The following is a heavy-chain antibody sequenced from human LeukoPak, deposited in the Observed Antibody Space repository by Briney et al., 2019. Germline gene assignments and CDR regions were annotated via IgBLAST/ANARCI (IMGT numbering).Heavy chain of an antibody. Sequence: SETLSLTCTVSGGSISSYYWSWIRQPTGKGLEWIGYIYYSGSINYNPSLKSRVTISVDTSKNQFSLKLSSVTAADTAVYYCARLHDSSGFLAYWGQGTLVTVSS. CDR2: IYYSGSI. V-gene: IGHV4-59*08. D-gene: IGHD3-22*01. CDR1: GGSISSYY. J-gene: IGHJ4*02. CDR3: ARLHDSSGFLAY.